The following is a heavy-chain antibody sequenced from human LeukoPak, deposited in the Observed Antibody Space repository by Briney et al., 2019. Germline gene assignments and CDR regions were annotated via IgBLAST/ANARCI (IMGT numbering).Heavy chain of an antibody. J-gene: IGHJ4*02. V-gene: IGHV3-23*01. CDR1: GFTFSSYA. CDR2: ISGGGGST. CDR3: AGGIVGADY. D-gene: IGHD1-26*01. Sequence: PGGSLRLSCAASGFTFSSYAMSWVRQAPGKGLEWVSGISGGGGSTYYADSVKGRFTISRDNAKNSLYLQMNSLRAEDTAVYYCAGGIVGADYWGQGTLVTVSS.